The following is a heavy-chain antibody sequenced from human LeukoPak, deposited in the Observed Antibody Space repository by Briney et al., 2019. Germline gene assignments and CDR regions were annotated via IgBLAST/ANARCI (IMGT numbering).Heavy chain of an antibody. CDR1: GSTFSTSW. J-gene: IGHJ4*02. CDR2: ISYDGSNK. CDR3: ARGMDSSGWYFGAYYFDY. V-gene: IGHV3-30-3*01. D-gene: IGHD6-19*01. Sequence: GGSLRLSCVASGSTFSTSWMTWVRQAPGKGLEWVAVISYDGSNKYYADSVKGRFTISRDNAKNSLYLQMNSLRAEDTAVYYCARGMDSSGWYFGAYYFDYWGQGTLVTVSS.